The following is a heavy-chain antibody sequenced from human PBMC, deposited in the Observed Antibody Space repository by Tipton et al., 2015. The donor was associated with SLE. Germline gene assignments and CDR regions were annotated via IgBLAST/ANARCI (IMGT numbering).Heavy chain of an antibody. J-gene: IGHJ4*02. CDR1: GFTVSNKY. D-gene: IGHD3-3*01. CDR2: IYSGGSS. CDR3: ARGGFDFWSGFYFES. V-gene: IGHV3-66*02. Sequence: GSLRLSCAASGFTVSNKYMSWVRQAPGRGLEWVSTIYSGGSSYYPDSVRGRFTISRDNSKNTLYLQMNSLRPEDTAVYYCARGGFDFWSGFYFESWGQGTPVTVSS.